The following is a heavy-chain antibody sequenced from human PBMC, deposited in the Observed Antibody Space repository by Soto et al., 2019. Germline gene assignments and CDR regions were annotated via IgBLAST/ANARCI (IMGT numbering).Heavy chain of an antibody. CDR3: ARAAIAARWGDY. CDR2: INHSGST. D-gene: IGHD6-6*01. CDR1: GGSFSGYY. V-gene: IGHV4-34*01. Sequence: SETLSLTCAVYGGSFSGYYWSWIRQPPGKGLEWIGEINHSGSTNYNPSLKSRVTISVDTSKNQFSLKLSSVTAADTAVYYCARAAIAARWGDYWGQGTLVT. J-gene: IGHJ4*02.